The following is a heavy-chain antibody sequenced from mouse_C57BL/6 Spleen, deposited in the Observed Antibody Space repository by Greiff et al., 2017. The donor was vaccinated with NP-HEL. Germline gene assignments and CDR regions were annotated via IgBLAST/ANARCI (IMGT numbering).Heavy chain of an antibody. V-gene: IGHV5-6*02. CDR2: ISSGGSYT. D-gene: IGHD1-1*01. J-gene: IGHJ2*01. Sequence: EVKLVESGGDLVKPGGSLKLSCAASGFTFSSYGMSWVRQTPDKRLEWVATISSGGSYTYYPASVKGRFTISRDNAKNTLYMQMSSLKSEDTAMYHCARGSTNYWGQGTTLTVSS. CDR3: ARGSTNY. CDR1: GFTFSSYG.